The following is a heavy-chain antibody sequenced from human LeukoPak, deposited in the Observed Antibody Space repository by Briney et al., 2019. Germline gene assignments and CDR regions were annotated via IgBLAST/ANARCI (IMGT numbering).Heavy chain of an antibody. J-gene: IGHJ4*02. D-gene: IGHD4-17*01. CDR2: IYHSGST. CDR1: GGSISSGGYS. Sequence: PSQTLSLTCAVSGGSISSGGYSWSWIRQPPGKGLEWIGYIYHSGSTNYNPSLKSRVTISVDTSKNQFSLKLNSVTAADTAVYYCGAGDPDFEYWGQGTLVTVSS. V-gene: IGHV4-30-2*01. CDR3: GAGDPDFEY.